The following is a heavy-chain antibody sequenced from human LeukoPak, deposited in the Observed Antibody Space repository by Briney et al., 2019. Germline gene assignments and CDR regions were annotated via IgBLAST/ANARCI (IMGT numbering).Heavy chain of an antibody. CDR1: GYTLTELS. Sequence: GASVKVSCKVSGYTLTELSMHWVRQAPGQGLEWMGWINPNSGDTYYLQKFRGRVTMTRASSISTAYMEVTSLTSDDTAMYYCARVNQGEWFDPWGQGTLVTVSS. J-gene: IGHJ5*02. D-gene: IGHD3-10*01. V-gene: IGHV1-2*02. CDR2: INPNSGDT. CDR3: ARVNQGEWFDP.